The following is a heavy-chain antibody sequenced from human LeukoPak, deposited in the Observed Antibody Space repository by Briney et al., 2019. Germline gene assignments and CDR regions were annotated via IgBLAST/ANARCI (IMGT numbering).Heavy chain of an antibody. Sequence: GGSLRLSCAASGFTFSSYWMSWVRQAPGKGLEWVANIKQDGSEKYYVDSVKGRFTISRDNAKNSLYLQMNSLRAEDTAVYYCARDIAAAGRGIFDYWGHGTLVTVSS. V-gene: IGHV3-7*03. CDR1: GFTFSSYW. J-gene: IGHJ4*01. D-gene: IGHD6-13*01. CDR2: IKQDGSEK. CDR3: ARDIAAAGRGIFDY.